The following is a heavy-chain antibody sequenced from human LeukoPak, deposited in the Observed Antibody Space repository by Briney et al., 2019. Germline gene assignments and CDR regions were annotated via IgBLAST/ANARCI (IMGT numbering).Heavy chain of an antibody. V-gene: IGHV3-53*01. Sequence: GGSLRLSCAASGFTVSSNYMSWVRQAPGKGLEWVSVIYSGGSTYYADSVKGRFTISRDNSKNTLYLQMNSLRAEDTAVYYCAKDRRSVLMVYALGAFDIWGQGTMVTVSS. CDR1: GFTVSSNY. J-gene: IGHJ3*02. CDR2: IYSGGST. D-gene: IGHD2-8*01. CDR3: AKDRRSVLMVYALGAFDI.